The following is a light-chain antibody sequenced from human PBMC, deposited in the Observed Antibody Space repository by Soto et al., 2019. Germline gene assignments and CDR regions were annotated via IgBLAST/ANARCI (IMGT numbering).Light chain of an antibody. J-gene: IGLJ1*01. CDR3: QSYGSSPSANFV. Sequence: QSVLTQPPSVSGAPGQRVTISCTGGSSNIGAGCDVHWYQQLPGKAPKLLIYGNDNRPSGVPERFSGSKSGTSASLAITGLRADDEADYYCQSYGSSPSANFVFGTGTKVTVL. CDR1: SSNIGAGCD. CDR2: GND. V-gene: IGLV1-40*01.